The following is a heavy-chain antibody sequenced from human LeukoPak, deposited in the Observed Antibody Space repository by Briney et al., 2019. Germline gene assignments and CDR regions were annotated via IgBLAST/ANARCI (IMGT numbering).Heavy chain of an antibody. J-gene: IGHJ4*02. Sequence: GASVKVSCKASGYTFTSYGISWVRQAPGQGLEWMGWISTYNGNANYAQKFQGRVTVTTDTSTSTAYMELRSLGSDDTAVYYCARDRKVDIPMIVVVTSLDYWGQGTLVTVSS. CDR1: GYTFTSYG. D-gene: IGHD3-22*01. CDR2: ISTYNGNA. V-gene: IGHV1-18*01. CDR3: ARDRKVDIPMIVVVTSLDY.